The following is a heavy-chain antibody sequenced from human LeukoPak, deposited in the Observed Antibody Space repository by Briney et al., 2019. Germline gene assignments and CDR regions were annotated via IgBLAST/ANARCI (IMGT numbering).Heavy chain of an antibody. CDR2: IIPIFGTA. Sequence: GSSVKVSCKASGGTFSSYAISWVRQAPGQGLEWMGGIIPIFGTANYAQKFQGRVTITADESTSTAYTELSSLRSEDTAVYYCASQPYGSGSYYNPHFDYWGQGTLVTVSS. J-gene: IGHJ4*02. CDR1: GGTFSSYA. D-gene: IGHD3-10*01. V-gene: IGHV1-69*01. CDR3: ASQPYGSGSYYNPHFDY.